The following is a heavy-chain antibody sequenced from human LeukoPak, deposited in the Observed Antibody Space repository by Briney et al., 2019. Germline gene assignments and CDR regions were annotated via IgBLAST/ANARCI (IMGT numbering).Heavy chain of an antibody. CDR2: IIPIFGTA. CDR3: ARDGLLDTASIYYMDV. Sequence: ASVKVSCKASGGTFSSYAISWVRQAPGQGLEWMARIIPIFGTANYAQKFQGRVTITTDESTSTAYMELSSLRSEDTAVYYCARDGLLDTASIYYMDVWGKGTTVTVSS. V-gene: IGHV1-69*05. J-gene: IGHJ6*03. CDR1: GGTFSSYA. D-gene: IGHD5-18*01.